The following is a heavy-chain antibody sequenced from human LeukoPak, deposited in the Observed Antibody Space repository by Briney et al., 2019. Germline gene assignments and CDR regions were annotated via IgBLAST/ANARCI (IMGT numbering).Heavy chain of an antibody. J-gene: IGHJ4*02. CDR1: GFTFSTYS. CDR2: ISTSSSYE. V-gene: IGHV3-21*01. CDR3: ARDKYYYGSEPPDY. Sequence: GGSLRLSCAGSGFTFSTYSMNWVRQAPGKGLDWVSSISTSSSYEYYADSVKGRFTISRDNAKNSLYLQMNSLRVEDTAVYYCARDKYYYGSEPPDYWGQGTLVTVSS. D-gene: IGHD3-10*01.